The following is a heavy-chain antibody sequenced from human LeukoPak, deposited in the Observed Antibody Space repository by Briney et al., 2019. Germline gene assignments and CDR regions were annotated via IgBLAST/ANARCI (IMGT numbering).Heavy chain of an antibody. V-gene: IGHV3-30*04. CDR3: ARSPTSWYFDY. CDR1: GFTFSRSA. CDR2: IRYHGSDK. J-gene: IGHJ4*02. D-gene: IGHD2-2*01. Sequence: GRSLRLSCAASGFTFSRSAMHWVRQAPGKGLEWVAFIRYHGSDKYYADSVKGRFTISRDNSKNTLYLQMNSLRPEDTSVYYCARSPTSWYFDYWGQGTLVTVSS.